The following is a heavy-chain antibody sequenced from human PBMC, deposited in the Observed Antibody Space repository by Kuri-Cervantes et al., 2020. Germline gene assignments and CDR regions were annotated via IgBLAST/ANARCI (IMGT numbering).Heavy chain of an antibody. Sequence: GGLLRFPCAASGFTFRSYSMNWVRKAPGKGLEWVSYISSSSSTIYYADSVKGRFTISRDNAKNSLYLQMNSLRAGDTAVYYCARAHTSSRYYDFWSGYYYGMDVWGQGTTVTVSS. D-gene: IGHD3-3*01. CDR1: GFTFRSYS. V-gene: IGHV3-48*01. CDR2: ISSSSSTI. CDR3: ARAHTSSRYYDFWSGYYYGMDV. J-gene: IGHJ6*02.